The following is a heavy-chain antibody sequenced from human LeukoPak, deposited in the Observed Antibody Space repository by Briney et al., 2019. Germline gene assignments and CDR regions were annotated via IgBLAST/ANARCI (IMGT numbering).Heavy chain of an antibody. Sequence: NPSETLSLTCTVSGGSISISSYYWGWIRQPPGKGLEWIRSIYYSGSTYYNPALKSRVTISVDTSKNQFSLKLSSVTAADTAVYYCARLHKLRVGPFDAFDIWGQGTMVTVSS. CDR2: IYYSGST. D-gene: IGHD3-3*01. J-gene: IGHJ3*02. CDR3: ARLHKLRVGPFDAFDI. CDR1: GGSISISSYY. V-gene: IGHV4-39*01.